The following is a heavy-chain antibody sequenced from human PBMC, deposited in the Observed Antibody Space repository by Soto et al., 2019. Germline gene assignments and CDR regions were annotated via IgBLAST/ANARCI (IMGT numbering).Heavy chain of an antibody. CDR1: GYSFTSYG. V-gene: IGHV1-18*01. J-gene: IGHJ6*02. CDR3: ARDVPDTSLFFYYYGMDV. CDR2: ISTDNGNT. Sequence: QVHLVQSGAEVRKPGASVKVSCKASGYSFTSYGISWVRQAPGQGLEWMGWISTDNGNTNYAHNLQGRVSMTIDPSTSTAYMELWSLASDDTAVYYCARDVPDTSLFFYYYGMDVWGQGTTVTVSS. D-gene: IGHD2-21*01.